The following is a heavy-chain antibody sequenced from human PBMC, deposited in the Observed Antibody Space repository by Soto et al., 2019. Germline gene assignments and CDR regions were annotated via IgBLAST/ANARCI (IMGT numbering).Heavy chain of an antibody. Sequence: GGSLRLSCAASGFTFSSYSMNWVRQAPGKGLEWVSVISSGSDYIFYADSVKGRFTISRDNAKNSLYLQMDSLRAEDTAVYYCARARCLSSSCPLFDYWGQGTLVTVSS. J-gene: IGHJ4*02. CDR3: ARARCLSSSCPLFDY. D-gene: IGHD2-2*01. CDR2: ISSGSDYI. V-gene: IGHV3-21*01. CDR1: GFTFSSYS.